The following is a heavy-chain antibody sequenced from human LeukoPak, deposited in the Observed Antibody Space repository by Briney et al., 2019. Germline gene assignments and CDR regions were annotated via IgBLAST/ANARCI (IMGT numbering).Heavy chain of an antibody. D-gene: IGHD2-15*01. CDR1: GYTFTSYY. Sequence: ASVKVSCKASGYTFTSYYMHWMRQAPGQGPEWMGIINPSGGSTSYAQKFQGRVTMTRDTSTSTVYMELSSLRSEDTAVYYCARDSFTEDEDYWGQGTLVTVSS. V-gene: IGHV1-46*01. CDR2: INPSGGST. J-gene: IGHJ4*02. CDR3: ARDSFTEDEDY.